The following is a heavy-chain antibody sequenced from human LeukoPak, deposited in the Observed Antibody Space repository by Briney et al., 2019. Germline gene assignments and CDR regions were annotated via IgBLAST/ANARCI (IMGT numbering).Heavy chain of an antibody. CDR2: INPNSGGT. CDR1: GYTFIGYY. Sequence: GASVKVSCKASGYTFIGYYMHWVRQAPGQGLEWMGWINPNSGGTNYAQKFQGRVTMTTDTSISTAYMELSRLGSDDTAVYYCARGRLRLGELSFWGQGTLVTVSS. V-gene: IGHV1-2*02. J-gene: IGHJ4*02. D-gene: IGHD3-16*02. CDR3: ARGRLRLGELSF.